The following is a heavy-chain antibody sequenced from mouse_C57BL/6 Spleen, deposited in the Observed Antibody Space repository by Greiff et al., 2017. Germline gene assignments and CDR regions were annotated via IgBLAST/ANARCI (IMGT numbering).Heavy chain of an antibody. CDR2: IWSGGST. CDR3: ARNLGLRAYYSMDY. CDR1: GFSLTSYG. J-gene: IGHJ4*01. Sequence: VKLVESGPGLVQPSQSLSITCTVSGFSLTSYGVHWVRQSPGKGLEWLGVIWSGGSTDYNAAFIYRLSISKDNSNSQVFFKMNSLQADDTAIYYCARNLGLRAYYSMDYWGQGTSVTVSS. D-gene: IGHD2-4*01. V-gene: IGHV2-2*01.